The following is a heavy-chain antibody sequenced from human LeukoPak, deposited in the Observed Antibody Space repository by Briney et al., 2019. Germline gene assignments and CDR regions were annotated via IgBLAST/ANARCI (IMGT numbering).Heavy chain of an antibody. CDR2: IKQDGSEK. CDR1: GFTFSSYR. CDR3: AKGGSSGWYDY. Sequence: GGSLRLSCAASGFTFSSYRMSWVRQAPGKGLEWVANIKQDGSEKNYVDSVKGRFTISRDNAKNSLYLQMNSLRAEDTALYYCAKGGSSGWYDYWGQGTLVTVSS. J-gene: IGHJ4*02. D-gene: IGHD6-19*01. V-gene: IGHV3-7*03.